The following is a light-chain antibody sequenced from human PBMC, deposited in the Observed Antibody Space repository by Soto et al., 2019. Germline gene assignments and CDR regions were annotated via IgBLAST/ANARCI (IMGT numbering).Light chain of an antibody. J-gene: IGKJ5*01. CDR1: QFLSSY. V-gene: IGKV3-11*01. CDR3: QQYNNCPTIT. CDR2: DTS. Sequence: ELVSTQSPSTLTLSPGERATLSCRASQFLSSYLAWYQQKPGQPPRLLIYDTSNRAAGVPARFSGSRSGKDFTLTISSLEPEDFAIHYCQQYNNCPTITYGHGTRLEIK.